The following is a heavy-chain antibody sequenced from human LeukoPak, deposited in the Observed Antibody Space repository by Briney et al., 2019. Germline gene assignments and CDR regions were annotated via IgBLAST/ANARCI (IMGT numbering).Heavy chain of an antibody. D-gene: IGHD2-2*01. CDR1: GYTFTSYG. CDR3: ARESPNCSSTSCLNLFDY. CDR2: ISAYNGNT. V-gene: IGHV1-18*01. Sequence: ASVKVSCKASGYTFTSYGISWVRQAPGQGLEWMGWISAYNGNTNYAQKLQGRVTMTTDTSTSTAYMELRSLRSDDPAVNYCARESPNCSSTSCLNLFDYWGQGTLVTVSS. J-gene: IGHJ4*02.